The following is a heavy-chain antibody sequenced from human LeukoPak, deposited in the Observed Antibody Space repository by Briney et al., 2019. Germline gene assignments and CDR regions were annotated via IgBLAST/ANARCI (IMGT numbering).Heavy chain of an antibody. CDR1: GFNFSNYL. D-gene: IGHD6-13*01. CDR3: TGDFAAGV. J-gene: IGHJ4*02. Sequence: PGGSLRLSCAASGFNFSNYLMHWIRQAPGKGLVWVSRIDNDGAITNYADSVKGRFTISRDNAKNTLYLQTNSLRVEDTAVYYCTGDFAAGVWGQGTLVTVSS. V-gene: IGHV3-74*01. CDR2: IDNDGAIT.